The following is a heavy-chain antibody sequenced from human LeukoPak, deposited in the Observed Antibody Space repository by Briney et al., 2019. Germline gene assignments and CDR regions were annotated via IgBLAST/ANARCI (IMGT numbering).Heavy chain of an antibody. D-gene: IGHD3-22*01. V-gene: IGHV3-21*01. Sequence: GGSLRLSCAASGFTFSSYWMSWVRQAPGKGLEWVSSISSSAGYMYYADSVKGRFTISRDNAKNSLYLQMNTLRAEDTAVYYCARGPWDYYDSSNYRTFDYWGQGTLVTVSS. CDR2: ISSSAGYM. CDR1: GFTFSSYW. J-gene: IGHJ4*02. CDR3: ARGPWDYYDSSNYRTFDY.